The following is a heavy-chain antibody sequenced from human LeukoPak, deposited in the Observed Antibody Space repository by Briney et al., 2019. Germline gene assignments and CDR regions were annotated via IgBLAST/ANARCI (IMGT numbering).Heavy chain of an antibody. J-gene: IGHJ4*02. CDR1: GGSISSSSYY. CDR3: ELYDILTGYPQFKDDY. Sequence: SETLSLTCTVSGGSISSSSYYWGWIRQPPGKGLEWIGSIYYSGSTYYNPSLKSRVTISVDTSKNQFSLKLSSVTAADTAVYYCELYDILTGYPQFKDDYWGQGTLVTVSS. CDR2: IYYSGST. D-gene: IGHD3-9*01. V-gene: IGHV4-39*07.